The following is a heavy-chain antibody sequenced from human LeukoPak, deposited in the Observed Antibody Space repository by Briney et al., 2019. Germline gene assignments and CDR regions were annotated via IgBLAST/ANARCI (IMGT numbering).Heavy chain of an antibody. J-gene: IGHJ4*02. CDR2: IKQDGSEK. Sequence: GGSLRLSCAASGFTFSSYWMSWVRQAPGKGLEWVANIKQDGSEKYYVDSVKGRFTISRDNAKNSLYLQMNSLRAEDTAVYYCAREGVGATKRGAFDYWGQGTLVTVSS. CDR1: GFTFSSYW. V-gene: IGHV3-7*01. CDR3: AREGVGATKRGAFDY. D-gene: IGHD1-26*01.